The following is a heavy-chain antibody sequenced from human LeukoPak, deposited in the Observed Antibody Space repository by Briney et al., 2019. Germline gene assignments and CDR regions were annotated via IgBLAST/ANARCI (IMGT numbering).Heavy chain of an antibody. V-gene: IGHV3-66*01. J-gene: IGHJ4*02. Sequence: AGGSLRLSCAVSGSTVTTTYLSWVRQAPGKGLEWVSLIYSGGSTYYAESVKGRFTISRGKSKNTLYLQMNSLRDDDTAVYYCARASTDNWYNYFDFWGRGTLVTVSS. CDR2: IYSGGST. CDR3: ARASTDNWYNYFDF. CDR1: GSTVTTTY. D-gene: IGHD1/OR15-1a*01.